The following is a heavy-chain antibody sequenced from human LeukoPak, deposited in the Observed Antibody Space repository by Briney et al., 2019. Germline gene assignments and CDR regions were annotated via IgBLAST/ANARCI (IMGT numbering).Heavy chain of an antibody. V-gene: IGHV3-66*01. J-gene: IGHJ4*02. D-gene: IGHD6-13*01. CDR1: GDTVGSNF. Sequence: EGSLRLSCAVSGDTVGSNFMSWVRQAPGKGLKWVSVIYSGGTTYYADSVKGRFTISRDNSQNTLSLQMNSLRAEDTAVYYCASASGQQVTFDYRGQGTLVTVSS. CDR2: IYSGGTT. CDR3: ASASGQQVTFDY.